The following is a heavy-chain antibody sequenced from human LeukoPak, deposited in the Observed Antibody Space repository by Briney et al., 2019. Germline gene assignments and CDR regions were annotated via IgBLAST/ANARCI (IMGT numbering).Heavy chain of an antibody. D-gene: IGHD6-13*01. CDR1: GYTFTGYN. CDR2: INPNSGGT. Sequence: GASVKVSCKASGYTFTGYNMHWVRQAPGQGLEWMGRINPNSGGTNYAQKFQGRVTMTRDTSISTAYMELSRLRSDDTAVYYCARVWGAAFPGPYYYYYYGMDVWGQGTTVTVSS. CDR3: ARVWGAAFPGPYYYYYYGMDV. J-gene: IGHJ6*02. V-gene: IGHV1-2*06.